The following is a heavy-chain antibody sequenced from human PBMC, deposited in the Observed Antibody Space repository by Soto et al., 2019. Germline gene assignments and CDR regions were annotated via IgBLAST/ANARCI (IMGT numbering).Heavy chain of an antibody. CDR3: ARVRVDCSGGSCYTPLVAFLAMDV. Sequence: ASETLSLTCAVSGGSISTSNWWSWVRQPPGKGLEWIGEVYRTGSTNYNPSLESRLTISVDKSKNQFSLKLTSVTAADTAVYYCARVRVDCSGGSCYTPLVAFLAMDVWGQGTTVTVSS. CDR2: VYRTGST. V-gene: IGHV4-4*02. D-gene: IGHD2-15*01. CDR1: GGSISTSNW. J-gene: IGHJ6*02.